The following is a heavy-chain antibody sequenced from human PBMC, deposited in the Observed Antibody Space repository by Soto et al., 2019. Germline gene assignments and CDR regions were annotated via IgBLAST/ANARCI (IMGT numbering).Heavy chain of an antibody. D-gene: IGHD2-15*01. CDR2: ISAYNGNT. CDR1: GYTFTSYG. J-gene: IGHJ5*02. Sequence: QVQLVQSGAEVKKPGASVKVSCKASGYTFTSYGISWVRQAPGQGLEWMGWISAYNGNTNYAQKLQGRVTMTTDTSTSTAYMELRSLRSDDTAVYYCARAPVVGTALGRQTAARWFDPWGQGTLVTVSS. CDR3: ARAPVVGTALGRQTAARWFDP. V-gene: IGHV1-18*01.